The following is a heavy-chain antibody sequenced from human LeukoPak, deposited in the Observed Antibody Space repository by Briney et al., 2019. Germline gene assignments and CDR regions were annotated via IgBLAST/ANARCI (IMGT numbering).Heavy chain of an antibody. CDR3: ARGGVVVPAPRASWFDP. J-gene: IGHJ5*02. V-gene: IGHV1-18*01. CDR1: GYTFTSYG. CDR2: ISAYNGNT. D-gene: IGHD2-2*01. Sequence: ASVKVSCKASGYTFTSYGISWVRQAPGQGLEWMGWISAYNGNTNYAQKLQGRVTMTTDTSTSTAYMELRSLRSDATAVYYCARGGVVVPAPRASWFDPWGQGTLVTVSS.